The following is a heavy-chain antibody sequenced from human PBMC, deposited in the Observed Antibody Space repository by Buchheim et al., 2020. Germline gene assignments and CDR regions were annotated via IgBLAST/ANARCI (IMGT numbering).Heavy chain of an antibody. J-gene: IGHJ6*02. CDR1: GGTSSTYT. V-gene: IGHV1-69*02. Sequence: QVQLVQSGAEVKKPGSSVKVSCKASGGTSSTYTINWVRQAPGQGLEWMGRIIPILGLTTSAQKFQGRVTITADKSTSTVYMELSSLRSEDTAFYYCAAERVARAVLDVWGQGTT. CDR2: IIPILGLT. D-gene: IGHD5-12*01. CDR3: AAERVARAVLDV.